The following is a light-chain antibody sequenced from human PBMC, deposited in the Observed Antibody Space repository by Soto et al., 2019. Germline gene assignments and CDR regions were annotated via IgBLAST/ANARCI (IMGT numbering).Light chain of an antibody. J-gene: IGKJ5*01. V-gene: IGKV1-5*03. CDR1: QSISSW. CDR3: QQLNRYPIT. Sequence: DIQLTQSPSTLSASVGDRVTITCRASQSISSWLAWYQQKPGKAPKLXIYKASTLKSGVPSRFSVSVSGTDGTINIRSLKTEDGETYDGQQLNRYPITFGQGTRLEIK. CDR2: KAS.